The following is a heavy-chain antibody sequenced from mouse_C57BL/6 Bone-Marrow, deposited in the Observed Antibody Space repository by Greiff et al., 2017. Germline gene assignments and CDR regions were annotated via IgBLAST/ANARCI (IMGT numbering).Heavy chain of an antibody. V-gene: IGHV2-5*01. CDR2: IWRGGST. Sequence: QVQLKESGPGLVQPSQSLSITCTVSGFSLTSYGVHWVRQSPGKGLEWLGVIWRGGSTDYNAAFMSRLSITKDNSKSQVFFKMNSLQADDTAIYYCAKNPLYYYGSSPYAMDYWGQGTSVTVSS. CDR3: AKNPLYYYGSSPYAMDY. CDR1: GFSLTSYG. J-gene: IGHJ4*01. D-gene: IGHD1-1*01.